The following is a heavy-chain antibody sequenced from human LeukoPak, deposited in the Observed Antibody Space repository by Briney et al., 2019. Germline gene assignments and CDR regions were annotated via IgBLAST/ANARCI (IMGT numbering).Heavy chain of an antibody. CDR3: AKVMGSGQWLVEREDFDI. V-gene: IGHV1-2*02. J-gene: IGHJ3*02. CDR1: GYTFTGYY. D-gene: IGHD6-19*01. CDR2: INPNSGGT. Sequence: GASVKVSCKASGYTFTGYYIHWVRQAPGQGLEWMEWINPNSGGTNYAQKFQGRVTMTRDTSISTAYMELSRLRPDDTAVYYCAKVMGSGQWLVEREDFDIWGQGTMVTVSS.